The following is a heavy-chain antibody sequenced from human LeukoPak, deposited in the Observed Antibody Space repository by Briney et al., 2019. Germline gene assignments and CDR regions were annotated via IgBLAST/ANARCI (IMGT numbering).Heavy chain of an antibody. D-gene: IGHD1-7*01. CDR1: GYTFTSYG. V-gene: IGHV1-18*01. CDR2: ISAYNGNT. J-gene: IGHJ4*02. CDR3: ARENNWNSEGPVSPIDY. Sequence: ASVTVSCKASGYTFTSYGISWVRQAPGQGLEWMGWISAYNGNTNYAQKLQGRVTMTTDTSTSTAYMELRSLRSDDTAVYCCARENNWNSEGPVSPIDYWGQGTLVTVSS.